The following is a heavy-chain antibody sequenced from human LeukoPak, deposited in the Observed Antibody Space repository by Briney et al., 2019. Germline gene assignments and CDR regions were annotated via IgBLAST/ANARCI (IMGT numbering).Heavy chain of an antibody. CDR1: GGSISGFY. Sequence: PSETLSLTCSVSGGSISGFYWSWIRQPAGKGLEWIGRIYSSGNTNLNPSLKARVTMSVDTSKSHFSLRLSSVTAADTAVYYCARVLDGHYNFLDYWGQGTLVTVSS. V-gene: IGHV4-4*07. CDR3: ARVLDGHYNFLDY. J-gene: IGHJ4*02. D-gene: IGHD3-9*01. CDR2: IYSSGNT.